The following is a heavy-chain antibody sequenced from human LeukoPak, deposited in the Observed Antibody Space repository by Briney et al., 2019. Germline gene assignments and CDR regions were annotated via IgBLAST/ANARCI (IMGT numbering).Heavy chain of an antibody. CDR1: GFTFSRYA. J-gene: IGHJ4*02. CDR3: AKDAGSWYYFDY. CDR2: ISGSGGST. Sequence: GGSLRLSCAASGFTFSRYAMRGVRQARGKGREGVSSISGSGGSTYYADSVKGRFTISRDNSKNTLYLQMNSLRAEDTAVYYCAKDAGSWYYFDYWGQGTLVTVSS. D-gene: IGHD6-13*01. V-gene: IGHV3-23*01.